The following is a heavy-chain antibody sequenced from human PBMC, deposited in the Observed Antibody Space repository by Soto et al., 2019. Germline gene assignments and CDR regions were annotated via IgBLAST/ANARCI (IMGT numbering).Heavy chain of an antibody. D-gene: IGHD2-2*01. CDR3: ARVRAAAFVPFAF. V-gene: IGHV1-18*01. CDR2: SSAYNGDT. CDR1: GYTFADSG. J-gene: IGHJ4*02. Sequence: QVQLVQSGGEVKKPGASVKVSCKASGYTFADSGISWVRQAPGQGLVWLGWSSAYNGDTEYAQKFQGRDAMTSDTSTRTAYMELRSLTSDDAAVYYCARVRAAAFVPFAFWGQGTLVTVSS.